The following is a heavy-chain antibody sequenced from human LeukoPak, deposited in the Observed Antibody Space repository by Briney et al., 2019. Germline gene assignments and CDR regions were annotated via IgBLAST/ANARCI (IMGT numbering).Heavy chain of an antibody. D-gene: IGHD3-10*01. V-gene: IGHV4-34*01. Sequence: SETLSLTCAVYGGSFSGYYWSWIRQPPGKGLEWIGEINHSGSTNYNPSLKSRVTISVDTSKNQFSLKLSSVTAADTAVYYCARGGGSGSYYKRRPHYYYGMDLWGQGTTVTVSS. CDR1: GGSFSGYY. J-gene: IGHJ6*02. CDR3: ARGGGSGSYYKRRPHYYYGMDL. CDR2: INHSGST.